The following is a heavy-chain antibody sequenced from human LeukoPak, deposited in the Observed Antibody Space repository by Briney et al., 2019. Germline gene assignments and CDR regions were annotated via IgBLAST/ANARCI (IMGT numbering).Heavy chain of an antibody. V-gene: IGHV4-34*01. CDR3: ARGALYCSSTSCYDLDY. Sequence: SETLSLTCAVYGGSFSGYYWSWIRQPPGKGLEWIGEINHSGSTNYNPSLKSRVTISVDTSKNQFSLQLSSVTAADTAVYYCARGALYCSSTSCYDLDYWGQGTLVTVSS. CDR1: GGSFSGYY. J-gene: IGHJ4*02. D-gene: IGHD2-2*01. CDR2: INHSGST.